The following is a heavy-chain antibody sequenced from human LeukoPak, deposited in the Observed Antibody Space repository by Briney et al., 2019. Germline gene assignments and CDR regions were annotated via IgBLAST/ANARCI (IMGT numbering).Heavy chain of an antibody. Sequence: GRSLRLSCAASGFTFSSYGMHWVRQAPGKGLEWVAVISYDGSNKYHADSVKDRFTISRDNSKNTLYLQMNSLRAEDTAVYYCAKVVRGGDFWSGYYYGMDVWGQGTTVTVSS. J-gene: IGHJ6*02. CDR2: ISYDGSNK. CDR1: GFTFSSYG. D-gene: IGHD3-3*01. CDR3: AKVVRGGDFWSGYYYGMDV. V-gene: IGHV3-30*18.